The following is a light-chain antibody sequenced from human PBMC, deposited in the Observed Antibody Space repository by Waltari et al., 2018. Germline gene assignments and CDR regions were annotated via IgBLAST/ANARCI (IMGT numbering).Light chain of an antibody. CDR2: GTS. CDR3: QQGNSFPIT. J-gene: IGKJ3*01. CDR1: QDIRNR. V-gene: IGKV1-12*01. Sequence: TCRASQDIRNRLAWYQQKPGKAPNLLIYGTSSLQTGVPSRFSGSGSGTEFTLTISSLQPEDFGTYYCQQGNSFPITFGPGTKVEIK.